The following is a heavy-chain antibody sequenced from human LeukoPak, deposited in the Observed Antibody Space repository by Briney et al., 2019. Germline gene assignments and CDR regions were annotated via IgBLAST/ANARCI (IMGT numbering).Heavy chain of an antibody. CDR1: GGSISSGDYY. CDR2: ILYSGSA. V-gene: IGHV4-30-4*01. J-gene: IGHJ6*02. CDR3: ARDNRFLRTNYYYYGMDV. D-gene: IGHD3-3*01. Sequence: SETLSLTCTVSGGSISSGDYYWSWIRQPPGRGLEWIGNILYSGSAYYNPSLKSRVTISEDASENQFSLKLSSVTAADTAVYYCARDNRFLRTNYYYYGMDVWGQGTTVTVSS.